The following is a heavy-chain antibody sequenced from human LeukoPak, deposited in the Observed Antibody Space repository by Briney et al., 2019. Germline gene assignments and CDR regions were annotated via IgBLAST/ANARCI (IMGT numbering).Heavy chain of an antibody. D-gene: IGHD3-10*02. Sequence: ASVKVSCKASGYTFTSYYMHWVRQAPGQGLEWMGIINPSGGSTSYAQKFQGRVTMTRDTSTSTVYMELSSLRSEDTAVYYCATTTLFGELYNWFDPWGQGTLVTVSS. CDR1: GYTFTSYY. V-gene: IGHV1-46*01. CDR3: ATTTLFGELYNWFDP. CDR2: INPSGGST. J-gene: IGHJ5*02.